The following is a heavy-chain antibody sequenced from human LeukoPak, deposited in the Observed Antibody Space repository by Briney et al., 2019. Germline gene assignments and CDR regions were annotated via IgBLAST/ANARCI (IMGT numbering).Heavy chain of an antibody. Sequence: SVKVSFKASGCTFSSYAISWVRQAPGQGLEWMGGIIPIFGTANYAQKFQGRVTITADESTSTAYMELSSLRSEDTAVYYCAGAHGIAVAGNFDYWGQGTLVTVSS. CDR3: AGAHGIAVAGNFDY. D-gene: IGHD6-19*01. J-gene: IGHJ4*02. V-gene: IGHV1-69*13. CDR2: IIPIFGTA. CDR1: GCTFSSYA.